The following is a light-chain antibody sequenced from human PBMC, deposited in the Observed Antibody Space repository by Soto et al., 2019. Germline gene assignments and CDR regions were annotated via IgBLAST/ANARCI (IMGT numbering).Light chain of an antibody. Sequence: VSAGETARLSYRASQSINSDVAGYQQKVGQTPRLLIHGASTRATGIAARFSGSGSGTEFTLTISGLQSEDFATYYCQQYNNCPLTFGGGTKVDIK. CDR1: QSINSD. CDR3: QQYNNCPLT. J-gene: IGKJ4*01. CDR2: GAS. V-gene: IGKV3D-15*01.